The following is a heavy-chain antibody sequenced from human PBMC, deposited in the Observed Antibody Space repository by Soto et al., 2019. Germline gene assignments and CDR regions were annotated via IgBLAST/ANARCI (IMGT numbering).Heavy chain of an antibody. J-gene: IGHJ6*02. CDR2: ISYDGSNK. Sequence: SLRLSCAASGFTFSSYAMHWVRQAPGKGLEWVAVISYDGSNKYYADSVKGRFTISRDNSKNTLYLQMNSLRAEDTAVYYCARDHKGSGYEYYYYYGMDVWGQGTTVTV. CDR3: ARDHKGSGYEYYYYYGMDV. D-gene: IGHD2-15*01. CDR1: GFTFSSYA. V-gene: IGHV3-30-3*01.